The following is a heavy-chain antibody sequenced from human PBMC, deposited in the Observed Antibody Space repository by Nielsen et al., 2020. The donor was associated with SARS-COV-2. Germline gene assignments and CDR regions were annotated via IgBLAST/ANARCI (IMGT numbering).Heavy chain of an antibody. J-gene: IGHJ4*02. CDR1: GFTFSSYA. CDR3: AKDPGYCSGGSCDNPGCF. D-gene: IGHD2-15*01. Sequence: GGSLRLSCAASGFTFSSYAMSWVRQAPGKGLEWVSAISGSGGSTYYADSVKGRFTISRDNSKNTLYLQMNSLRAEDTAVYYCAKDPGYCSGGSCDNPGCFWGQGTLVTVSS. V-gene: IGHV3-23*01. CDR2: ISGSGGST.